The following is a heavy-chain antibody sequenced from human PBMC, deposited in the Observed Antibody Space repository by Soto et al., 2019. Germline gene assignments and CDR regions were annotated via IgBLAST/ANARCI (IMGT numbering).Heavy chain of an antibody. Sequence: EVHLLESGGGLVQPGGSLRLSCAASGFTFSNYAMTWVRQAPGKGLEWVSVISGTGGGTNNADSAKGRFTTSRDNSKNTLYLQMNSLSAEDTAVYYCAKRAFYGSGIPNYCGMDVWGQGTAVTVSS. D-gene: IGHD3-10*01. CDR3: AKRAFYGSGIPNYCGMDV. J-gene: IGHJ6*02. CDR2: ISGTGGGT. V-gene: IGHV3-23*01. CDR1: GFTFSNYA.